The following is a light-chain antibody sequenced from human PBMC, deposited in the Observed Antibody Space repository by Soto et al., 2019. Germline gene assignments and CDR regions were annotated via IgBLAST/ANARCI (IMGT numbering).Light chain of an antibody. Sequence: EIVLTHSPGTLSLSPGERASLFCRASQSVRSSSLAWYQQKRGQPPRLLIYGASSRATGIPDRFSGSGSGTYFTLTISRLEPEDFAVYFCQQYGDSPDTDRWTFGQGTRWISN. CDR3: QQYGDSPDTDRWT. CDR2: GAS. CDR1: QSVRSSS. J-gene: IGKJ1*01. V-gene: IGKV3-20*01.